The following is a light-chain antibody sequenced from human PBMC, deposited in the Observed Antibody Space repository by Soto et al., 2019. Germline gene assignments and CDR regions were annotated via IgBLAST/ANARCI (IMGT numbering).Light chain of an antibody. Sequence: QSALTQPASVSGSPGQSITISCTGTSSDVGGYNYVSWYQQHPGKAPKLMIFEVSNRPSGVSNRFSGSKSGNTASLNISGLQAEDDADYYCSSYTSSSTQVFGTGTKVTVL. CDR1: SSDVGGYNY. CDR2: EVS. J-gene: IGLJ1*01. V-gene: IGLV2-14*01. CDR3: SSYTSSSTQV.